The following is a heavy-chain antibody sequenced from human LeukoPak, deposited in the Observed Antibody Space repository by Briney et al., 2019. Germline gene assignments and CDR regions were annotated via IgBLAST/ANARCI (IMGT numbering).Heavy chain of an antibody. J-gene: IGHJ4*02. CDR3: AKDYGDLKEDF. CDR2: ISGSGGST. D-gene: IGHD4-17*01. CDR1: GLTFSRHA. Sequence: GGSLRLSCAASGLTFSRHAMSWVRQAPGKGLEWVSSISGSGGSTYYADSVKGRFTISRDNAKNTPYLQMNSLRAEDTAVYYCAKDYGDLKEDFWGQGTLVTVSS. V-gene: IGHV3-23*01.